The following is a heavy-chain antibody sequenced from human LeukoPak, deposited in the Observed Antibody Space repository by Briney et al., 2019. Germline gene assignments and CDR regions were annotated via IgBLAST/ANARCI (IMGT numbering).Heavy chain of an antibody. Sequence: QPGGSLRLSCAASGFTFSSSAMSWVRQAPGKGLEWVSAISGSGAYTYYADSVKGRFTISRDNSKNTLYLQMNSLRAEDTAVYYCATRGPPLDYWGQGTLVTVSS. CDR2: ISGSGAYT. CDR1: GFTFSSSA. CDR3: ATRGPPLDY. J-gene: IGHJ4*02. D-gene: IGHD5-24*01. V-gene: IGHV3-23*01.